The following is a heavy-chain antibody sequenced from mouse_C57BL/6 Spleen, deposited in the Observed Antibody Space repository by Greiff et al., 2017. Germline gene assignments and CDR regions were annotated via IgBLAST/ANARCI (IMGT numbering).Heavy chain of an antibody. V-gene: IGHV1-52*01. CDR2: IDPSDSET. D-gene: IGHD2-5*01. J-gene: IGHJ4*01. CDR3: ARSYYSNHYAMDY. Sequence: QVHVKQPGAELVRPGSSVKLSCKASGYTFTSYWMHWVKQRPIQGLEWIGNIDPSDSETPYNQKFKDKATLTVDKSSRTAYMQLSSLTSENSAVYYCARSYYSNHYAMDYWGQGTSVTVSS. CDR1: GYTFTSYW.